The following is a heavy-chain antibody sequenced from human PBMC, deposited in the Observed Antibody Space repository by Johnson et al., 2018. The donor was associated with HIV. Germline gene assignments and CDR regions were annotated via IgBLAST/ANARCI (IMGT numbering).Heavy chain of an antibody. V-gene: IGHV3-33*01. J-gene: IGHJ3*02. D-gene: IGHD1-26*01. CDR2: IWHDVSNK. Sequence: QVQLVESGGGVVQPGRSLRLSCAASGFTLSNYGMHWVRQAPGKGLEWVAVIWHDVSNKYYADSVKGRFTISRDNSKNTLYLQMNSLRAEDTAVYYCARDPSPIVGATYAFDIWGQGTMVTVSS. CDR3: ARDPSPIVGATYAFDI. CDR1: GFTLSNYG.